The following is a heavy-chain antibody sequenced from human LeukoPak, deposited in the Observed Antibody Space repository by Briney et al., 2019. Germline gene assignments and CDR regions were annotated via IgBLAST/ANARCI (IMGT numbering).Heavy chain of an antibody. CDR2: ISAYNGNT. D-gene: IGHD3-22*01. CDR3: ARVGAYDSSGYPEDI. V-gene: IGHV1-18*01. Sequence: GASVKVSCKASGYTFTSYGISWVRQAPGQGLEWMGWISAYNGNTNYAQKLQGRVTMTTDTSTSTAYMELRSLRSDDTAVYYCARVGAYDSSGYPEDIWGQGTLVTVSS. CDR1: GYTFTSYG. J-gene: IGHJ4*02.